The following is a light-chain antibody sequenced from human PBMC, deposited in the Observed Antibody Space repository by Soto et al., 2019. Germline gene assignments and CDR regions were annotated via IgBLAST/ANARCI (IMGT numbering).Light chain of an antibody. J-gene: IGKJ2*01. V-gene: IGKV1-16*01. CDR3: QNCSSYPYT. Sequence: DIQMTQSPSSLSASVGDRVTITCRASEDIVDSLAWFQQIPGKPPKSLIYAVSNYHAGVPSRFNGSGSGTHFRLTISSLQPEDFATYYCQNCSSYPYTFGQGTRLDIK. CDR1: EDIVDS. CDR2: AVS.